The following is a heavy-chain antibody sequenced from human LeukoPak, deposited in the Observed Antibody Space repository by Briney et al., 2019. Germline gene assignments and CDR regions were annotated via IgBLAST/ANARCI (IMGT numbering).Heavy chain of an antibody. CDR1: GFTFSSYA. D-gene: IGHD6-19*01. CDR2: ISGSGGST. J-gene: IGHJ4*02. Sequence: PGGSLRLSCAASGFTFSSYAMSWVRQAPGKGLEWVSAISGSGGSTYYADSVKGRFTISRDNAKNSLYLQMNSLRAEDTTLYYCARWSSIKVAATENYWGQGTLVTVSS. V-gene: IGHV3-23*01. CDR3: ARWSSIKVAATENY.